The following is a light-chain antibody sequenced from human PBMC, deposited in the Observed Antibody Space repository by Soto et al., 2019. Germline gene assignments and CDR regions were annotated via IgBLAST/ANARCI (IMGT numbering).Light chain of an antibody. CDR3: GTWDSSLDSYV. V-gene: IGLV1-51*01. Sequence: QSVLTQPPSVSAAPGQTVTISCSGSSSNIGDGYLSWYQQLPGTGPKLLIYDNIKRPSVIPDRFSGSKSGTSATLGITGLQTGDEADYYSGTWDSSLDSYVFGTGTKLTVL. CDR2: DNI. CDR1: SSNIGDGY. J-gene: IGLJ1*01.